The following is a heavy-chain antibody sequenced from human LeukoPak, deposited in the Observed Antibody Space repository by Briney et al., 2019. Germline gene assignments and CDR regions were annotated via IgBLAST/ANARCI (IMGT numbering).Heavy chain of an antibody. CDR3: ARESSGTRPGY. CDR2: IYTSGST. V-gene: IGHV4-4*07. J-gene: IGHJ4*02. D-gene: IGHD3-10*01. Sequence: SETLSLTCTVSGGSISSYYRSGIRPPAGKGLEWIGRIYTSGSTNYNPSLKSRVTISVDTSKNKFSLKLSSVTAADTAVYYCARESSGTRPGYWGQGTLVTVSS. CDR1: GGSISSYY.